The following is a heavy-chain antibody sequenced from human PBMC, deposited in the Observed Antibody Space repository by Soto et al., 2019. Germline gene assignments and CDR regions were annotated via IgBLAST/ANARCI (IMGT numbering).Heavy chain of an antibody. D-gene: IGHD2-2*01. CDR1: GFTFSSYW. CDR3: AKDSGVGLVPAAPVH. CDR2: INSDGSST. V-gene: IGHV3-74*01. Sequence: PGGSLRLSCAASGFTFSSYWMHWVRQAPGKGLVWVSRINSDGSSTSYADSVKGRFTISRDNAKNTLYLQMNSLRAEDTAVYYCAKDSGVGLVPAAPVHWGQGTLDTVSS. J-gene: IGHJ4*02.